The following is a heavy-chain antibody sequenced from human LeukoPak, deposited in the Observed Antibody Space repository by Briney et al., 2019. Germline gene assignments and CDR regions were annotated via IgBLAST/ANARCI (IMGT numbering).Heavy chain of an antibody. CDR3: ARRPAGVLADTDFLEY. V-gene: IGHV5-10-1*01. CDR2: IDPSDSYS. CDR1: GYSFTTYW. J-gene: IGHJ4*02. D-gene: IGHD3-16*01. Sequence: GESLKISCKGSGYSFTTYWITWVRQMPGKGLEWMGRIDPSDSYSDYSPSFQGHVTMTADKSTNTAYLQWSSLKTSDTAIYYCARRPAGVLADTDFLEYWGQGTQVTVSS.